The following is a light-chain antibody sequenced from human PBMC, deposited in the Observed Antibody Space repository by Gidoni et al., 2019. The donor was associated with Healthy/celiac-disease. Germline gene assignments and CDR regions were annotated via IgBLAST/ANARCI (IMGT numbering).Light chain of an antibody. CDR2: WAS. Sequence: DIVITHSPDSLPVSLGERATINCKSSQSVLYSSNNKNYLAWYQQKPGQPPKLLIYWASTRESGVPDRFSGSGSGTDFTLTISSLQAEDVAVYYCQQYYSTQWTFGQXTKVEIK. V-gene: IGKV4-1*01. CDR1: QSVLYSSNNKNY. J-gene: IGKJ1*01. CDR3: QQYYSTQWT.